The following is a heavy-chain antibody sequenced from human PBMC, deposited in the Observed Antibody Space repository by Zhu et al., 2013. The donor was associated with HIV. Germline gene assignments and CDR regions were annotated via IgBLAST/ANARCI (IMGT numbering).Heavy chain of an antibody. J-gene: IGHJ6*02. CDR2: INPSGGST. V-gene: IGHV1-46*01. CDR3: ARARVEAAGTYFTFGDLYYDMDV. Sequence: QVQLVQSGAEVKKPGASVEVSCKASGYTFSTYYVHWVRQAPGQGLEWMGIINPSGGSTNYAQRFQGRVTMTSDMSTRTVYMGLSSLRSEDTAVYYCARARVEAAGTYFTFGDLYYDMDVWGQGDHGRRLL. D-gene: IGHD6-13*01. CDR1: GYTFSTYY.